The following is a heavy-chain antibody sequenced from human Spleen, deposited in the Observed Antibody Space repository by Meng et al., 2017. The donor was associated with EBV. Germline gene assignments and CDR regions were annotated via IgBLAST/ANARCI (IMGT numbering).Heavy chain of an antibody. Sequence: QVHPRHSGALVTKPGSSVQLSCKTPGYTVPDDAMRWWRQAPEQGLEWMGCTNACNVFTKYSQTFQERVIISWNTPANTVNMELGIHRSENTALYYCARCDDDCDYWGQGTLVTVSS. V-gene: IGHV1-3*01. CDR3: ARCDDDCDY. J-gene: IGHJ4*02. CDR2: TNACNVFT. CDR1: GYTVPDDA. D-gene: IGHD2-21*02.